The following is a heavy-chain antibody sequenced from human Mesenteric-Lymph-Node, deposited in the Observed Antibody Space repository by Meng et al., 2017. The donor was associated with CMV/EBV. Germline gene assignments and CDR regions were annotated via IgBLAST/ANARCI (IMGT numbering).Heavy chain of an antibody. Sequence: GGSLRLSCAASGFTFSSYDMHWVRQATGKGLEWVSAIGTAGDTYYPGSVKGRFTISREDAKNSLYLQMNSLRAGDTAVYYCARGGIWGSPDAIDIWGQGTMVTVSS. V-gene: IGHV3-13*01. CDR3: ARGGIWGSPDAIDI. J-gene: IGHJ3*02. D-gene: IGHD2-15*01. CDR1: GFTFSSYD. CDR2: IGTAGDT.